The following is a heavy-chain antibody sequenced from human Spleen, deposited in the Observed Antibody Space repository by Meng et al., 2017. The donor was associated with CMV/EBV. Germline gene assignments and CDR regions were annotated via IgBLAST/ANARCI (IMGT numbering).Heavy chain of an antibody. J-gene: IGHJ4*02. CDR3: AKDGWLRTIIMSDY. Sequence: GESLKISCAASGFTFSNSAMSWVRQAPGKGLEWVSSISGSGGSTFYTDSVRGRFTISRDNSKNTLYLEMNSLRAEVTALYYCAKDGWLRTIIMSDYWGRGTLVTVSS. D-gene: IGHD6-19*01. V-gene: IGHV3-23*01. CDR1: GFTFSNSA. CDR2: ISGSGGST.